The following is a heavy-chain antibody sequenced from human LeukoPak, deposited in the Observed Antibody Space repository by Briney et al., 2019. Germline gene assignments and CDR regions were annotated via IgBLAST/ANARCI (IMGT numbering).Heavy chain of an antibody. CDR1: GFTFSRYD. V-gene: IGHV3-13*05. Sequence: QPGGSLRLSCAASGFTFSRYDMHWVRQATGKGLEWVSAIGTVGDPYYPGSVRGRFTISRENAKNSLYLQMNSLRAGDTAVYYCARGFLGDAFDIWGQGTMVTVSS. D-gene: IGHD3-3*01. J-gene: IGHJ3*02. CDR2: IGTVGDP. CDR3: ARGFLGDAFDI.